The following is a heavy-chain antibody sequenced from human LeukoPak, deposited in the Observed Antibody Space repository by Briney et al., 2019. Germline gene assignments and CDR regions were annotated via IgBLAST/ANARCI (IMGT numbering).Heavy chain of an antibody. V-gene: IGHV3-23*01. Sequence: GGTLRLSCAASGFTFSSYGMSWVRQAPGKGLEWVSAISGSGGSTYYADSVKGRFTISRDNSKNTLYLQMNSLRAGDTAVYYCARDRGRYYMDVWGKGTTVTISS. CDR3: ARDRGRYYMDV. CDR1: GFTFSSYG. CDR2: ISGSGGST. J-gene: IGHJ6*03. D-gene: IGHD6-25*01.